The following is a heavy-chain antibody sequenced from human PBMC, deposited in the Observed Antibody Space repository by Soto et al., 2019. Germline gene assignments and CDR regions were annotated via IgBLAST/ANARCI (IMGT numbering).Heavy chain of an antibody. CDR3: AHRLVSGDGWFDP. CDR2: IYWDDDE. D-gene: IGHD1-26*01. CDR1: GFSLTTSGVG. Sequence: QITLKESGPTLVKPTEPLTLTCTFSGFSLTTSGVGVGWIRQPPGKALEWLALIYWDDDERYSPSLKSRLTITKDTTENQVVLTMTNMDQIDTATYFCAHRLVSGDGWFDPWGQGTLVTVSS. V-gene: IGHV2-5*02. J-gene: IGHJ5*02.